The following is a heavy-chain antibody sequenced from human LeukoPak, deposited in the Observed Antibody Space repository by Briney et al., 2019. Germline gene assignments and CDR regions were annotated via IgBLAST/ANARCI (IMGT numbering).Heavy chain of an antibody. D-gene: IGHD5-24*01. CDR3: ARDGTGDGYNLGY. J-gene: IGHJ4*02. Sequence: SETLSLTCAVSGGSISSGGYSWSWIRQPPGKGLEWIGYIYSSGATYYNPSLKSRVTISVDTSKNQFSLKLNSVTAADTAVYYCARDGTGDGYNLGYWGQGTLVTVSS. CDR2: IYSSGAT. CDR1: GGSISSGGYS. V-gene: IGHV4-31*11.